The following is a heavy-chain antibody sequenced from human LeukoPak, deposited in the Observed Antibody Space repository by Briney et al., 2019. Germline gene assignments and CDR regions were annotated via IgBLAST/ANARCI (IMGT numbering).Heavy chain of an antibody. J-gene: IGHJ5*02. CDR2: ISGSGGST. Sequence: GGSLRLSCAASGFTFSSYAMSWVRQAPGKGLEWVSAISGSGGSTYYADSVKGRFTISRDNSKNTLYLQMNSLRAEDTAVYYCAKSPYDSSGYYPWGEGWFDPWGQGTLVTVSS. V-gene: IGHV3-23*01. D-gene: IGHD3-22*01. CDR1: GFTFSSYA. CDR3: AKSPYDSSGYYPWGEGWFDP.